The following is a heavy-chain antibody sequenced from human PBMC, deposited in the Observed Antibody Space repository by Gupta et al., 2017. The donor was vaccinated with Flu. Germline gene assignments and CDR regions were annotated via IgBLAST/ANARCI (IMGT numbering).Heavy chain of an antibody. CDR2: ISYDGSNQ. Sequence: QVQVAESGGGVVQPGRSLRLSCAAPGFPFSNYGMTWVRPAPGKGLEWVAVISYDGSNQYYADSVKGRFTISRDNSKNTLYLQINRLRAEDTAVYFCAKVPAGVTGYYYYYMDVWGKGTTVTVSS. CDR1: GFPFSNYG. CDR3: AKVPAGVTGYYYYYMDV. D-gene: IGHD2-2*01. V-gene: IGHV3-30*18. J-gene: IGHJ6*03.